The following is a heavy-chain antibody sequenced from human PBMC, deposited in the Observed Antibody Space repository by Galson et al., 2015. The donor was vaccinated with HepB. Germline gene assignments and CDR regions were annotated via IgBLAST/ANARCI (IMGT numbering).Heavy chain of an antibody. J-gene: IGHJ4*02. Sequence: SLRLSCAASGFTFSSYAMSWVRQAPGKGLECVSYISSTSTTIYYTDSVKGRFTISRDNAENSLYLQMNSLRAEDSAVYYCATSGYALRGVDYWGRGTLVTVSS. CDR2: ISSTSTTI. CDR1: GFTFSSYA. CDR3: ATSGYALRGVDY. V-gene: IGHV3-48*01. D-gene: IGHD5-12*01.